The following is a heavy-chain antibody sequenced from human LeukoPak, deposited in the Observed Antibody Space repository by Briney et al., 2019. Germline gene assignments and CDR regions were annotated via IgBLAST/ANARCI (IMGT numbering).Heavy chain of an antibody. CDR3: ARAYGANSHYFEY. CDR2: IYTSGRT. V-gene: IGHV4-4*07. CDR1: GVSISSYY. Sequence: ASETLSLTCTVSGVSISSYYWSWIRQPAGKGLEWIGRIYTSGRTNYNPSLKSRVSMSVDTSNNQFSLKLRSVTAADTAVYYCARAYGANSHYFEYWGQGTLVTVSS. J-gene: IGHJ4*02. D-gene: IGHD4-23*01.